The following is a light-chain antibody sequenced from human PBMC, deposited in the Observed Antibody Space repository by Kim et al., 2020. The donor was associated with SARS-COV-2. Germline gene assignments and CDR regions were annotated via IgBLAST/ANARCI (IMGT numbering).Light chain of an antibody. V-gene: IGKV3-20*01. CDR1: QSVSSSY. CDR3: QQYGSSPLT. J-gene: IGKJ1*01. CDR2: GAS. Sequence: SPGESATLSCRASQSVSSSYLAWYQQKPGQAPRLLIYGASSRATGIPDRFSGSGSGTDFTLTISRLEPEDFAVYYCQQYGSSPLTFGQGTKVDIK.